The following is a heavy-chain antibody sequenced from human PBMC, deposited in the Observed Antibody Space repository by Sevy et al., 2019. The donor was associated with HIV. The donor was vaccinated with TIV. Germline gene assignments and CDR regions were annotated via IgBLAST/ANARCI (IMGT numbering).Heavy chain of an antibody. CDR2: IYSGGST. CDR3: HRIAAAWRIDY. D-gene: IGHD6-13*01. CDR1: GFTFSSYA. Sequence: GGSLRLSCAASGFTFSSYAMHWVRQAPGKGLEWVSVIYSGGSTYYADSVKGRFTISRDNSKNTLYLQMNSLRAEDTAVYYCHRIAAAWRIDYWGQGTLVTVSS. V-gene: IGHV3-53*01. J-gene: IGHJ4*02.